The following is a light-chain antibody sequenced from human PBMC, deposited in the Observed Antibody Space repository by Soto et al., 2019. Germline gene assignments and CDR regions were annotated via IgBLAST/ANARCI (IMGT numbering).Light chain of an antibody. J-gene: IGKJ5*01. CDR1: QSVSTY. V-gene: IGKV3-11*01. CDR3: QQRSNWPIT. Sequence: EILLTQSPATLSLSPGDRATLSCRASQSVSTYLAWYQQKPGKAPRLLIYDASNRATVIPARFSGSGSGTDFTLTISSLETEDFAVYYCQQRSNWPITFGQGTRLEIK. CDR2: DAS.